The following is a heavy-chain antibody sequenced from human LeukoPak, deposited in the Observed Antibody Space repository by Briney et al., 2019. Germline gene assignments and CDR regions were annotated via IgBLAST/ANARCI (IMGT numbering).Heavy chain of an antibody. Sequence: SETLSLTCAVCGGSFSGYYWSWIRQPPGKGLEWIGEINHSGSTNYNPSLKSRVTISVDTSKNQFSLKLSSVTAADTAVYYCARGIDYWGQGTLVTVSS. CDR3: ARGIDY. J-gene: IGHJ4*02. CDR2: INHSGST. V-gene: IGHV4-34*01. CDR1: GGSFSGYY.